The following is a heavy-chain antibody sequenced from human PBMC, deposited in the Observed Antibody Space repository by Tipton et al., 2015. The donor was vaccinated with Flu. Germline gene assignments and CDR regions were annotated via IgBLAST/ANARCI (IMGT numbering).Heavy chain of an antibody. CDR3: ARDQVSPHLTYGMDV. J-gene: IGHJ6*02. V-gene: IGHV4-61*01. D-gene: IGHD2-21*01. CDR1: GCSVSSGSYY. CDR2: IYYSGST. Sequence: LRLSCTVSGCSVSSGSYYWSWIRQPPGKGLEWIGYIYYSGSTNYNPSLKSRVTISVDTSKNQFSLKLSSVTAADTAVYYCARDQVSPHLTYGMDVWGQGTTVTVSS.